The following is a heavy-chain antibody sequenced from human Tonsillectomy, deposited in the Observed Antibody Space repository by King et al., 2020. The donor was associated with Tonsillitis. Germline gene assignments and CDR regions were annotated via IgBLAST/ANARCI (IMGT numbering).Heavy chain of an antibody. V-gene: IGHV1-18*01. J-gene: IGHJ4*02. Sequence: QLVQSGGEVKKPGASVKVSCKASGYTFTSYGISWVRQAPGQGLEWMGWISAYNGNTNYAQKLQGRVTMTTDTSTSTAYMELGSLRSDDTAVYYCARDSCSSTSCQYGTLFDFWGQGTLVTVSS. CDR3: ARDSCSSTSCQYGTLFDF. CDR2: ISAYNGNT. D-gene: IGHD2-2*01. CDR1: GYTFTSYG.